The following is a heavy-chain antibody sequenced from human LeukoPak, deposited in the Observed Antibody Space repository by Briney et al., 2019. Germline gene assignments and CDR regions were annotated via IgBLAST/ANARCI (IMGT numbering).Heavy chain of an antibody. CDR3: ARESRSYSRRGYYYYGMDV. CDR2: IYSGGST. D-gene: IGHD4-11*01. V-gene: IGHV3-53*01. J-gene: IGHJ6*02. CDR1: GFTVSSNY. Sequence: GGSLRLSCAASGFTVSSNYMSWGRQAPGKGLEWGSGIYSGGSTYYADSVKGRFTISRDNSKNTRYLHMNRLRAEDTAVYYCARESRSYSRRGYYYYGMDVWGQGTTVTVSS.